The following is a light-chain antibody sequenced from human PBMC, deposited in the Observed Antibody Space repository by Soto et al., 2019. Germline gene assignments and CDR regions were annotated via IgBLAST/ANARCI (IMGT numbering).Light chain of an antibody. Sequence: QSALTQPRSVSGSPGQSVTISCTGTSSDVGGYNYVSWYQQHPGKAPKVMIYDVSKRPSGVPDRFSGSKSGNTASLTISGLQAEDEAEYYCCSYAGSPYVFGTGTKLTV. CDR2: DVS. J-gene: IGLJ1*01. V-gene: IGLV2-11*01. CDR1: SSDVGGYNY. CDR3: CSYAGSPYV.